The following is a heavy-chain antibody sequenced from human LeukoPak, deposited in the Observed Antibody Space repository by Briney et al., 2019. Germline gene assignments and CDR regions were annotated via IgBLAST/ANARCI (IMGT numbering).Heavy chain of an antibody. CDR1: GGSVSSVGNY. J-gene: IGHJ4*02. CDR2: IYYDGST. V-gene: IGHV4-61*08. Sequence: SEALSLTCTVSGGSVSSVGNYWSWTRQPPGERLEWIGYIYYDGSTNYNPSLKSRVTISVDTSKKQFSLKLSSVTAADTAVYYCARLSGSYPFDYWGQGTLVTVSA. D-gene: IGHD1-26*01. CDR3: ARLSGSYPFDY.